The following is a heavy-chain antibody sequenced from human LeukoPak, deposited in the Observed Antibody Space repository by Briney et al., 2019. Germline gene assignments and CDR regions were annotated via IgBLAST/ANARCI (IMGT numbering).Heavy chain of an antibody. Sequence: GGSLRLSCAASGFTFSSYWMNWVRQAPGKGLEWVSSISSSSSYIYYADSVKGRFTISRDNAKNSLYLQMNSLRAEDTAVYYCARDSWPCDSGYDWSICLIDYWGQGTLVTVSS. CDR3: ARDSWPCDSGYDWSICLIDY. V-gene: IGHV3-21*01. D-gene: IGHD5-12*01. CDR2: ISSSSSYI. J-gene: IGHJ4*02. CDR1: GFTFSSYW.